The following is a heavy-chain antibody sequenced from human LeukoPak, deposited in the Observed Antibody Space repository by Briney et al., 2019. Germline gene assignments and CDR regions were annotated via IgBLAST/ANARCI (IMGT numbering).Heavy chain of an antibody. CDR2: INPNSGGT. CDR1: GYTFTGYF. Sequence: ASVTVSCKASGYTFTGYFMHWVRQAPGQGLEWMGRINPNSGGTNYAQKFQGRVTMTRDTSISTAYMELTSLRSDDTAVYYCATNYYDISGYYYFESDLEHWGRAPWSPSPQ. D-gene: IGHD3-22*01. CDR3: ATNYYDISGYYYFESDLEH. J-gene: IGHJ1*01. V-gene: IGHV1-2*06.